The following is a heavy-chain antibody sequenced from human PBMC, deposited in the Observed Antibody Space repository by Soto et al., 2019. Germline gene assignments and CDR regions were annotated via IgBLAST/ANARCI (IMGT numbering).Heavy chain of an antibody. CDR2: ISYDGSNK. CDR3: ARVRYYDSGSSINWFDP. J-gene: IGHJ5*02. D-gene: IGHD3-10*01. Sequence: PGGSLRLSCAASGFTFSSYGMHWVRQAPGKGLEWVAVISYDGSNKYYADSVKGRFTISRDNAKNSLYLQMNSLRAEDTAVYYCARVRYYDSGSSINWFDPWGQGTLVTVSS. V-gene: IGHV3-30*03. CDR1: GFTFSSYG.